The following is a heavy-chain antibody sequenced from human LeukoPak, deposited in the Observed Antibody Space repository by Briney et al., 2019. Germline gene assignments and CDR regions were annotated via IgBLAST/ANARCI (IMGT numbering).Heavy chain of an antibody. D-gene: IGHD3-10*01. CDR1: GGSISSYY. CDR2: IYYSGNT. J-gene: IGHJ4*02. V-gene: IGHV4-59*01. CDR3: ARYYGSGSYYIDY. Sequence: PSETLSLTCTVSGGSISSYYWSWIRQPPGKGLEWIGYIYYSGNTNYNPSLKSRVTIALDTSKNQFSLKLSSVTTADTAVYYCARYYGSGSYYIDYWGQGTLVTVSS.